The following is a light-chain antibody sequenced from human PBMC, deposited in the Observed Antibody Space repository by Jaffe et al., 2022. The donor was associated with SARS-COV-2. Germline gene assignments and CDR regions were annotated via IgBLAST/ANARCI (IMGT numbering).Light chain of an antibody. CDR3: QQNYSPPRT. CDR2: GAS. CDR1: QTISTY. V-gene: IGKV1-39*01. J-gene: IGKJ1*01. Sequence: DIQMTQSPSALSASVGDRVTITCRASQTISTYLNWYQQKPGKAPKLLIYGASSLQSGVPSRISGSGSATDFTLTISNLQPEDYATYYCQQNYSPPRTFGQGTKVEIK.